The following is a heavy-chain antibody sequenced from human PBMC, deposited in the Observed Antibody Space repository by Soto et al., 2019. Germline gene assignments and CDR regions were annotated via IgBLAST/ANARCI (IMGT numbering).Heavy chain of an antibody. CDR2: INGGGGTT. CDR1: GFSFSGYT. D-gene: IGHD3-9*01. V-gene: IGHV3-23*01. CDR3: AKDRHPDGIWTYDY. J-gene: IGHJ4*02. Sequence: EVQLLESGGHWIQPGESLRLSCAASGFSFSGYTMNWVRQAQGKGLEWISGINGGGGTTYYADSVKGRFTISRDDSKNLLYLQMNSPRAEDPAIFYCAKDRHPDGIWTYDYWGRGTLVTVSS.